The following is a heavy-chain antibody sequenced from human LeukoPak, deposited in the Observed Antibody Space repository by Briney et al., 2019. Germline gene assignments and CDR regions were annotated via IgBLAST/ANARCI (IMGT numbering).Heavy chain of an antibody. V-gene: IGHV3-30*18. D-gene: IGHD3-10*01. CDR2: ISYDGSNK. J-gene: IGHJ6*02. CDR3: AKGTSYYYGSGSRGGYYYYYGMDV. CDR1: GFTFSSYG. Sequence: GGSLRLSCAASGFTFSSYGMHWVRQAPGKGLEWVAVISYDGSNKYYADSVKGRFTISRDNSKNTLYLQMNSLRAEDTAVYYCAKGTSYYYGSGSRGGYYYYYGMDVWGQGTTVTDSS.